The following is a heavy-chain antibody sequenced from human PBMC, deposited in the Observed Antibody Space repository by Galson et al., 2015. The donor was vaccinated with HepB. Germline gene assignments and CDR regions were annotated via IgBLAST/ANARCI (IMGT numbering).Heavy chain of an antibody. V-gene: IGHV4-30-2*01. J-gene: IGHJ5*02. D-gene: IGHD1-26*01. CDR3: ARGDIVTVPTVGGWFDP. CDR2: IYHTTAS. Sequence: LSLTCAVSGASISSGGYAWSWLRQPPGKGLEWIGNIYHTTASYYSPALRSRVTISVDLSKNQFSLSLSSVTAADTAIYYCARGDIVTVPTVGGWFDPWGQGRLVTVSS. CDR1: GASISSGGYA.